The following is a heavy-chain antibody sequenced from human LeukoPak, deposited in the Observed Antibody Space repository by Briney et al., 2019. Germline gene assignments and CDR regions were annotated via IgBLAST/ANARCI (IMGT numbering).Heavy chain of an antibody. CDR1: GYSFTSYW. CDR2: IYPGDSDT. Sequence: GESLKISCKGSGYSFTSYWIGWVRQMPGKRLEWMGIIYPGDSDTRYSPSFQGQVTISADKSISTAYLQWSSLKASDTAMYYCARVYYGSGSYPSGNYWGQGTLVTVSS. CDR3: ARVYYGSGSYPSGNY. J-gene: IGHJ4*02. V-gene: IGHV5-51*01. D-gene: IGHD3-10*01.